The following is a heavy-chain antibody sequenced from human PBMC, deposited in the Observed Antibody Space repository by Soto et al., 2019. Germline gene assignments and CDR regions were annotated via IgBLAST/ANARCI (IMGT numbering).Heavy chain of an antibody. CDR2: IYYSGST. J-gene: IGHJ4*02. CDR1: GGSISSSSYC. CDR3: ASHPTKYYYDSSGYY. D-gene: IGHD3-22*01. V-gene: IGHV4-39*01. Sequence: SETLSLTCTVSGGSISSSSYCWGWIRQPPGKGLEWIGSIYYSGSTYYNPSLKSRVTISVDTSKNQFSLKLSSVTAADTAVYYCASHPTKYYYDSSGYYWGQGTLVTVSS.